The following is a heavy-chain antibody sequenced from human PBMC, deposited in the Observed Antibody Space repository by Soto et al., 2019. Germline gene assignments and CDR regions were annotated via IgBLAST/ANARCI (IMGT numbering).Heavy chain of an antibody. CDR3: ASVCHITNYGMAV. CDR2: IIPFFGTS. V-gene: IGHV1-69*01. D-gene: IGHD2-21*01. J-gene: IGHJ6*02. Sequence: QVQLVQSGAEVKKPGSSVKVSCDASGGTFSSYPSNWVRQAPGQGLEWMGGIIPFFGTSNYSQKFQGRVTINADDYTSTANMELRSLRSEYTAVYYCASVCHITNYGMAVWGQGTTVTVSS. CDR1: GGTFSSYP.